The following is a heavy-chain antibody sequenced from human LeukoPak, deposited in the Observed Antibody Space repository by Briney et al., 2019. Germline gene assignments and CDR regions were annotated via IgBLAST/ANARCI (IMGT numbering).Heavy chain of an antibody. Sequence: GGSLRLSCAASGFTVSSNYMSWVRQAPGKGLEWVSVIYSGGSTYYADSVKGRFTISRHNSKNTLYLQMNSLRAEDTAVYYCARGRYNWNYVSVLHAFDIWGQGTMVTVSS. J-gene: IGHJ3*02. CDR3: ARGRYNWNYVSVLHAFDI. CDR1: GFTVSSNY. CDR2: IYSGGST. D-gene: IGHD1-7*01. V-gene: IGHV3-53*04.